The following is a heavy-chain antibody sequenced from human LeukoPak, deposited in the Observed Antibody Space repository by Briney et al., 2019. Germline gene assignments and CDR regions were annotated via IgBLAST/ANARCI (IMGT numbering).Heavy chain of an antibody. J-gene: IGHJ4*02. D-gene: IGHD2-21*02. Sequence: GGSLRHSCAASGFTFSNYAMSWVRQAPGKGLEWVSSISGSGSRTYYADSVKGRFTISRDSSKNTVNLQMNSLRDDDTAVYYCARERSDWYFDYWGQGTLVTVSS. CDR1: GFTFSNYA. V-gene: IGHV3-23*01. CDR2: ISGSGSRT. CDR3: ARERSDWYFDY.